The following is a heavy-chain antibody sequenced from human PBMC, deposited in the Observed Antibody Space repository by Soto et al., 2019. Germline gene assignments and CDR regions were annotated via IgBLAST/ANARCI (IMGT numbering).Heavy chain of an antibody. V-gene: IGHV3-23*01. CDR3: AKFFVETGGSSGWPWSFHF. J-gene: IGHJ4*02. D-gene: IGHD6-25*01. CDR1: GFTFSSYA. Sequence: EVQLLESGGGLLQPGGSLRLSCATSGFTFSSYAMSWVRQATGKGLEWVSAISGTGGTTYYADSLKGRFTSSRDNSRNPLHLQMNSLRAEDTAIYYCAKFFVETGGSSGWPWSFHFWGQGTLVTVSS. CDR2: ISGTGGTT.